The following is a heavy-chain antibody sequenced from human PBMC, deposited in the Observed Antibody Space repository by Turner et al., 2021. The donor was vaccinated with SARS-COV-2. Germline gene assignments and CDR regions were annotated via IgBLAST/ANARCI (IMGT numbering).Heavy chain of an antibody. Sequence: DVQLLESGGGLVQPGGSLRLSCAASGLPFSPYAMGWVRQAPGKGLEWVSAISGGGGSTYYADSVKGRFTISRDNSKNTLYLQMNSLRAEDTAVYHCAKRSSSSSSYYYGMDVWGQGTTVTVSS. CDR2: ISGGGGST. CDR1: GLPFSPYA. J-gene: IGHJ6*02. CDR3: AKRSSSSSSYYYGMDV. V-gene: IGHV3-23*01. D-gene: IGHD6-6*01.